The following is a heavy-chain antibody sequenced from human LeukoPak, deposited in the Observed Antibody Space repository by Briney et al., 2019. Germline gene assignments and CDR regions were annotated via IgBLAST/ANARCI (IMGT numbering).Heavy chain of an antibody. D-gene: IGHD5-12*01. CDR2: ISSSSSTI. V-gene: IGHV3-48*04. Sequence: GGSLRLSCAASGFTFSGYSMNWVRQAPRKGLEWVSYISSSSSTIYYADSVKGRFTIFRDNAKNSLYLQMNSLRAEDTAVYYCARTGNSGYDLDVDYWGQGTLVTVSS. J-gene: IGHJ4*02. CDR3: ARTGNSGYDLDVDY. CDR1: GFTFSGYS.